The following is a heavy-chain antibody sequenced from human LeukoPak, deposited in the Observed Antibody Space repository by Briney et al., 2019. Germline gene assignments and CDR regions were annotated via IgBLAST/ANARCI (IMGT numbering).Heavy chain of an antibody. Sequence: GGSLRLSCAASGFTFSSYAMGWVRQAPGKGLEWVSAISGSGGSTYYADSVKGRFTISRDNSKNTLYLQMNSLRAEDTAVYYCAKRLSGYGDLFDYWGQGTLVTVSS. CDR1: GFTFSSYA. J-gene: IGHJ4*02. D-gene: IGHD4-17*01. V-gene: IGHV3-23*01. CDR2: ISGSGGST. CDR3: AKRLSGYGDLFDY.